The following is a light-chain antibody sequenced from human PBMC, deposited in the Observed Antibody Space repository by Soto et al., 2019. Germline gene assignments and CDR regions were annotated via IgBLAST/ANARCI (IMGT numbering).Light chain of an antibody. V-gene: IGLV2-14*01. Sequence: QSALTQPASVSGSPGQSITISCTGTSSDVGGYNYVSWYQQHPGKAPKLMIYDVSNRPSGVSSRFSGSKSGNTASLTISGLQAEDEADYYCSSYTSSSTRVFGGETKLTVL. CDR2: DVS. CDR3: SSYTSSSTRV. CDR1: SSDVGGYNY. J-gene: IGLJ2*01.